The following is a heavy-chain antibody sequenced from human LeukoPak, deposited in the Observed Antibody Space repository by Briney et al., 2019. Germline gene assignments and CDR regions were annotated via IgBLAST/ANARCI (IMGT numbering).Heavy chain of an antibody. CDR1: GYTFTSYG. Sequence: GASVKVSCKASGYTFTSYGISWVRQAPGQGLEWMGWISAYNGNTNYAQKLQGRVTMTTDTSTSTAYMELRSLRSDDTAVYYCAREARGWLQSKPDYWGQGTLVTVSS. J-gene: IGHJ4*02. V-gene: IGHV1-18*01. CDR2: ISAYNGNT. D-gene: IGHD5-24*01. CDR3: AREARGWLQSKPDY.